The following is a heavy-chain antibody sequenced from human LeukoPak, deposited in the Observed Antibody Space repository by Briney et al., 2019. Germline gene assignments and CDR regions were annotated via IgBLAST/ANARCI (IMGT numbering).Heavy chain of an antibody. CDR2: ISAYNGNT. V-gene: IGHV1-18*04. CDR1: GYTFTSYG. J-gene: IGHJ4*02. D-gene: IGHD2-15*01. CDR3: ARDRRCSGGSCYSSWYYFDY. Sequence: ASVKVSCKVSGYTFTSYGISWVRQAPGQGLEWMGWISAYNGNTNYAQKLQGRVTMTTDTSTSTAYMELRSLRSDDTAVYYCARDRRCSGGSCYSSWYYFDYWGQGTLVTVSS.